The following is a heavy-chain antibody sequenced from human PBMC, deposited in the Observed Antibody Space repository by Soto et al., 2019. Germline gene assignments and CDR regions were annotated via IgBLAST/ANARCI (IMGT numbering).Heavy chain of an antibody. CDR2: IYYSGST. CDR1: GGSISSGDYY. D-gene: IGHD3-3*01. CDR3: ASRNYDFWSGYRQGAFDI. V-gene: IGHV4-30-4*01. J-gene: IGHJ3*02. Sequence: QVQLQESGPGLVKPSQTLSLTCTVSGGSISSGDYYWSWIRQPPGKGLEWIGYIYYSGSTYYNPSLKSRVTISVDTSKNQFSLKLSSVTAADTAVYYCASRNYDFWSGYRQGAFDIWGQGTMVTVSS.